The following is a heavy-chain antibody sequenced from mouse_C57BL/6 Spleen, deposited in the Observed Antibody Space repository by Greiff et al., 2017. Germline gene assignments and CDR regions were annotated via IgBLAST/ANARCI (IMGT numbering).Heavy chain of an antibody. J-gene: IGHJ2*01. D-gene: IGHD2-12*01. CDR2: FYPGSGSI. CDR1: GYTFTEYT. V-gene: IGHV1-62-2*01. CDR3: ARHEERSSLRRWYFDY. Sequence: QVQLKQSGAELVKPGASVKLSCKASGYTFTEYTIHWVKQRSGQGLEWIGWFYPGSGSIKYNEKFKDKATLTADKSSSTVYMELSRWTSEDSAVYFCARHEERSSLRRWYFDYWGQGTTRTVSS.